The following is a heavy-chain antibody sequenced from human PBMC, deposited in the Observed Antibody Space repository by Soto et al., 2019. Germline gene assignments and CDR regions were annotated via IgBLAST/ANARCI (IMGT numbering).Heavy chain of an antibody. Sequence: PGGSLRLSCAASGFTFDDYAMHWVRQAPGKGLEWVSGISWNSGSIGYADSVKGRSTISRDNAKNSLYLQMNSLRAEDTALYYCAKDRMWEYSSSSCDYWGQGTLVTVSS. D-gene: IGHD6-6*01. V-gene: IGHV3-9*01. CDR2: ISWNSGSI. CDR3: AKDRMWEYSSSSCDY. J-gene: IGHJ4*02. CDR1: GFTFDDYA.